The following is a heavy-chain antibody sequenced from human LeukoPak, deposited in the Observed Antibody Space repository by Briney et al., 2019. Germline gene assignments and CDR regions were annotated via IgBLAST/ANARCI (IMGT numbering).Heavy chain of an antibody. CDR1: GFPFIDYS. J-gene: IGHJ6*02. V-gene: IGHV3-48*01. D-gene: IGHD6-13*01. Sequence: GGSLRLSCTASGFPFIDYSMNWVRQAPGKGLEWISYIGIESGNTNYADSVKGRFTISRDKSKNTLYLLMISLRAEDTAVYYCAIRKQQVVPPRAYPYYYGMDVWGQGTTVTVSS. CDR3: AIRKQQVVPPRAYPYYYGMDV. CDR2: IGIESGNT.